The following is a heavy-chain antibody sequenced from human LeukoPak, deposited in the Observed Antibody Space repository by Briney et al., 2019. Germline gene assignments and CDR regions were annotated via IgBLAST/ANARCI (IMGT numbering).Heavy chain of an antibody. J-gene: IGHJ6*03. CDR1: GYTFTDYY. V-gene: IGHV1-2*02. D-gene: IGHD5-18*01. CDR3: ARGPGYRYGYDYYYMDV. Sequence: ASVKVSCRASGYTFTDYYMHWGRQAPGQGLEWMGWINPNSGGANYAQKFQGRVTMTRDTSISTAYMELSRLRSDDTAVYYCARGPGYRYGYDYYYMDVWGKGTTVTVSS. CDR2: INPNSGGA.